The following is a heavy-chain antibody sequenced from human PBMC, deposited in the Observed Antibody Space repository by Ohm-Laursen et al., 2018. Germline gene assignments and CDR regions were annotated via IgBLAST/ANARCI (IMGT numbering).Heavy chain of an antibody. D-gene: IGHD1-26*01. Sequence: ASVKVSCKASGYTFTNYYMHWVRQAPGQGLEWMGIINPSGGSTNYAQKFQGRVTTTRDTSTSTVYMELSSLRSEDTAVYYCAREGWELLLSYWGQGTLVTVSS. CDR1: GYTFTNYY. CDR2: INPSGGST. V-gene: IGHV1-46*01. CDR3: AREGWELLLSY. J-gene: IGHJ4*02.